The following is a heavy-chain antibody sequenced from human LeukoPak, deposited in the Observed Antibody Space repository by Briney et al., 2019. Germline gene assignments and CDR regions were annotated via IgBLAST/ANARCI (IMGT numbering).Heavy chain of an antibody. CDR2: ISGSGGST. J-gene: IGHJ4*02. Sequence: GGSLRLSCAASGFTFSNYAMSWVRQAPGMGLEWVSAISGSGGSTYYADSVKGRFTISRDNSKNTLYLQMNSLRAEDTAVYYCAKASVAVTTWLFPNDYWGQGTLVTVSS. V-gene: IGHV3-23*01. CDR3: AKASVAVTTWLFPNDY. CDR1: GFTFSNYA. D-gene: IGHD4-17*01.